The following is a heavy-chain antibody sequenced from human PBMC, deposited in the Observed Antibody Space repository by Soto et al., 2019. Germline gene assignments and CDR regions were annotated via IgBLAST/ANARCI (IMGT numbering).Heavy chain of an antibody. V-gene: IGHV3-21*01. CDR1: GFTFSSYS. CDR2: ISSDSSDI. J-gene: IGHJ3*02. Sequence: PGGSLRLSCAASGFTFSSYSMNWVRQAPGKGLEWVSYISSDSSDIYHADSVKGRFTISRDNAKNSLHLHMSSLRAEDTAVYYCARVNRYSSGWYSAFGIWGQGTMVTVSS. D-gene: IGHD6-19*01. CDR3: ARVNRYSSGWYSAFGI.